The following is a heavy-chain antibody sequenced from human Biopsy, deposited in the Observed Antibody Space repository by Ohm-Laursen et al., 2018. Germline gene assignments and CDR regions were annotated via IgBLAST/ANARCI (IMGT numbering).Heavy chain of an antibody. CDR3: ATDADGYYTEFDF. Sequence: SSVKVSCKASSYTFTAYNIHWMRQAPGQGLEWLGRIVPILGTVNYAQRFQGRVALTADKSTGTAYMELNRLISDDTAVYYCATDADGYYTEFDFWGQGTLITVSS. J-gene: IGHJ4*02. D-gene: IGHD5-24*01. V-gene: IGHV1-69*08. CDR1: SYTFTAYN. CDR2: IVPILGTV.